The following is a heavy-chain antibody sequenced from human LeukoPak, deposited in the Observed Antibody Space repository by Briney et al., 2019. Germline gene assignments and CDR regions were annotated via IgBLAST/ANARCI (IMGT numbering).Heavy chain of an antibody. CDR3: ARAGIDY. J-gene: IGHJ4*02. V-gene: IGHV3-7*05. CDR2: IKADGSDK. Sequence: GGSLRLSCVAPGFTLRTYWISWVRQAPGKGLEWVANIKADGSDKYYVDSEKGRFTISRDDAKNSVYLQMSSLRVEDTAVYYCARAGIDYWGQGTLVTVSS. CDR1: GFTLRTYW.